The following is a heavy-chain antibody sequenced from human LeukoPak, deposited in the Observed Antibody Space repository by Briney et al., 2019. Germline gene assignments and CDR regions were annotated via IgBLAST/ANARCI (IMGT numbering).Heavy chain of an antibody. V-gene: IGHV4-31*03. D-gene: IGHD2-2*01. Sequence: PSETLSLTCNVSGVSVSDGRYYWTWIRQHQGKGLEWIGYKYYSGSAKYNPSLKSRLTISIDTSKNQFSLQLSSVTAADTATYYCATPYCSSISCLDVFNVWGQGTRVTVSS. CDR2: KYYSGSA. J-gene: IGHJ3*01. CDR3: ATPYCSSISCLDVFNV. CDR1: GVSVSDGRYY.